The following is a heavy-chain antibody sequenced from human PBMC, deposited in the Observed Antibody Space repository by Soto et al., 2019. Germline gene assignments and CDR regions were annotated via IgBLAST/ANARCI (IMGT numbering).Heavy chain of an antibody. CDR1: GFTFSSDA. D-gene: IGHD3-16*01. J-gene: IGHJ4*02. V-gene: IGHV3-23*01. Sequence: GGSLRLSCAASGFTFSSDAMSWVRQAPGKGLEWVSTITDNGGRTYYADSVKGRFTISRDNSKNTLSLQMNSLTVEDTAVYYCAKDPFGVGPAFDYWGQGTLVTVSS. CDR2: ITDNGGRT. CDR3: AKDPFGVGPAFDY.